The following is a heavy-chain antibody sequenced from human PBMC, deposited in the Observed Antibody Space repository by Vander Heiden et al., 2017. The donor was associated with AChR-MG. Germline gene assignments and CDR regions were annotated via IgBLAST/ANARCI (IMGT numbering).Heavy chain of an antibody. CDR3: ARRQGNIYDFWSGPYYYYGMDV. CDR1: GGSLSGYY. D-gene: IGHD3-3*01. J-gene: IGHJ6*02. V-gene: IGHV4-34*01. CDR2: INHSGST. Sequence: QVQLQQWGPGLLTPSETLSLTCAVYGGSLSGYYLSWIRQPPGKGLEGIGEINHSGSTNYNPSLKSRVTISVDTSKNQFSLKLSSVTATDTAVYYCARRQGNIYDFWSGPYYYYGMDVWGQGTTVTVAS.